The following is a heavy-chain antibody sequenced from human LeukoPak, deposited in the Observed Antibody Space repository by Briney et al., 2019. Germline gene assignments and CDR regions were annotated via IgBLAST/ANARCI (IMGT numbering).Heavy chain of an antibody. CDR2: IYHSGST. CDR3: ASMVRGAN. J-gene: IGHJ4*02. Sequence: SETLSLTCAVSGYSISSGYYWGWIRQPPGKGLEWIGSIYHSGSTYYNPSLKSRVTISVDTSKNQFSLKLSSVTAADTAVYYCASMVRGANWGQGTLVTVSS. V-gene: IGHV4-38-2*01. CDR1: GYSISSGYY. D-gene: IGHD3-10*01.